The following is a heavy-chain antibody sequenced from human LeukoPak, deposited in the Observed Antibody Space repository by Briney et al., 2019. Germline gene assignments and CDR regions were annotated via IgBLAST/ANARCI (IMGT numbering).Heavy chain of an antibody. CDR3: ARDGYNSHFDY. CDR2: ISSSGTTV. D-gene: IGHD5-24*01. Sequence: PGGSLRLSCAASGFTFSDYYITWIRQAPGRGLEWVSYISSSGTTVYYADSVKGRFTISRDNAKNSLYLQMNSLRAEDTAVYYCARDGYNSHFDYWGQGTLVTVSS. V-gene: IGHV3-11*04. CDR1: GFTFSDYY. J-gene: IGHJ4*02.